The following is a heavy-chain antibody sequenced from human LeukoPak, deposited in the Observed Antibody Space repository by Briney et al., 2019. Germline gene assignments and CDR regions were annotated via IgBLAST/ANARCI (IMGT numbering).Heavy chain of an antibody. CDR1: GYSITNGYY. D-gene: IGHD7-27*01. J-gene: IGHJ5*02. V-gene: IGHV4-38-2*02. CDR2: IYHDGRI. Sequence: SETLSLTCTVSGYSITNGYYWGWIRQPPGKGLEWIGSIYHDGRIDYNPSLKSRVTISRDTSNDQFSLKLSSVTAADTAMYYCARDRTQLGDWFDPWGQGTLVTASS. CDR3: ARDRTQLGDWFDP.